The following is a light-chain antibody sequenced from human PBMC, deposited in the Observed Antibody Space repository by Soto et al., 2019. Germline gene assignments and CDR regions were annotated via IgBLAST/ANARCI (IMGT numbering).Light chain of an antibody. CDR1: QSIRTN. Sequence: EIVLTQSPATLSVSPGDRVTLSCRASQSIRTNVAWYQQKPGQAPRLLIFASSIRAPGIPDRFSGSGSGTEFSFTISSLQSEDFAVYFCQQYYDWPPEVTFGPGTKVDI. CDR2: ASS. J-gene: IGKJ3*01. V-gene: IGKV3-15*01. CDR3: QQYYDWPPEVT.